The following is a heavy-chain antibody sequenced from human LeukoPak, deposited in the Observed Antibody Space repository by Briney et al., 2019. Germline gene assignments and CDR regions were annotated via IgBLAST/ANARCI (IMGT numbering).Heavy chain of an antibody. CDR2: VYHSGST. D-gene: IGHD3-10*01. CDR1: NGSVGSGGYS. J-gene: IGHJ3*02. Sequence: SETLSLTCTVSNGSVGSGGYSWSWIRQPPGKGLEWIGYVYHSGSTYYNPSLKSRVTISVDRSKNQFSLKLSYVTAADTAVYYCARGALRQSGDAFDIWGQGTMVTVSS. V-gene: IGHV4-30-2*01. CDR3: ARGALRQSGDAFDI.